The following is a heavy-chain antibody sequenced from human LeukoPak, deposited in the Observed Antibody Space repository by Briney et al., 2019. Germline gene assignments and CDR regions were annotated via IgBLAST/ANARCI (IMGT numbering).Heavy chain of an antibody. CDR1: GGSISSYY. Sequence: PSETLSLTCTVSGGSISSYYWSWIRQPAGKGLEWIGRIYTSGSTNYNPSLKSRVTMSVDTSKNQFSLKLSSVTAADTAVYYCAKGYYDFWSGHQYNWFDPWGQGTLVTVSS. D-gene: IGHD3-3*01. CDR3: AKGYYDFWSGHQYNWFDP. J-gene: IGHJ5*02. CDR2: IYTSGST. V-gene: IGHV4-4*07.